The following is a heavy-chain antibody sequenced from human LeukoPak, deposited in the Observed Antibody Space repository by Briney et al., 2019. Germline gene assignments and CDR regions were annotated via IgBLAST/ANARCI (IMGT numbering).Heavy chain of an antibody. CDR2: VHYSGTA. V-gene: IGHV4-59*01. CDR1: DGSITNYD. J-gene: IGHJ3*01. Sequence: SETLSLTCTVSDGSITNYDWSWVRQPPGKGLEFIGHVHYSGTANYNPSLRSRVTISIDTSKKHFFLKLKSVTAADTAVYYCARGPASSGGVPPGAFDLWGQGTMVTVSS. CDR3: ARGPASSGGVPPGAFDL. D-gene: IGHD6-25*01.